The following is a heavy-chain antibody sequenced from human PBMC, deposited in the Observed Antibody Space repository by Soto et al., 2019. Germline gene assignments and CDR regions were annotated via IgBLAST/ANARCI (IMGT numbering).Heavy chain of an antibody. V-gene: IGHV3-33*01. CDR3: ARAGGTTVTGLWHFDS. CDR1: GFTFNTYS. D-gene: IGHD4-17*01. CDR2: IWYDGTQK. Sequence: QVQLEESGGGVVQPGRSLRLSCEASGFTFNTYSMHWVRQPPGKGLEWLAAIWYDGTQKYYADSVKGRFIISRDNSKKPLYLEMNSLRAVDTAVYYCARAGGTTVTGLWHFDSWGQGTLVTVSS. J-gene: IGHJ4*02.